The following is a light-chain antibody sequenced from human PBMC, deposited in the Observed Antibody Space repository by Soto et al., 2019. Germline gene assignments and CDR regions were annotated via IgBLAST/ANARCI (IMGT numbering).Light chain of an antibody. J-gene: IGLJ2*01. CDR2: EVT. CDR3: SSYSSSSALDVI. Sequence: QSALTQPASVSGSPGQSITISCAGTNRDVGGYNYVSWYQQYPGKAPKLIIYEVTYRPSGVSNRFSGSKSGNTASLTISGLQAEDEADYYCSSYSSSSALDVIFGGGTKLPVL. CDR1: NRDVGGYNY. V-gene: IGLV2-14*01.